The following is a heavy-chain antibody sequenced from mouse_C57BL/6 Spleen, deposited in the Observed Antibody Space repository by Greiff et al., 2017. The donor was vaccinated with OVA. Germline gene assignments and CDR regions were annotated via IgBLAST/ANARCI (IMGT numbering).Heavy chain of an antibody. Sequence: DVKLVESGGGLVKPGGSLKLSCAASGFTFSSYAMSWVRQTPEKRLEWVATISDGGSYTYYPDNVKGRFTISRDNAKNNLYLQMSHLKSEDTAMYYCARAPYGSSFDYWGQGTTLTVSS. V-gene: IGHV5-4*03. J-gene: IGHJ2*01. CDR3: ARAPYGSSFDY. CDR2: ISDGGSYT. D-gene: IGHD1-1*01. CDR1: GFTFSSYA.